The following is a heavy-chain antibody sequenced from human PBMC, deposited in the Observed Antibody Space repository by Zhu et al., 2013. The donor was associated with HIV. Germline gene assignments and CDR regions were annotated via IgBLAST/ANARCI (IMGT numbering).Heavy chain of an antibody. J-gene: IGHJ4*02. CDR2: IIPIFGTA. CDR1: GGTFSSYA. D-gene: IGHD3-22*01. Sequence: QVQLVQSGAEVKKPGSSVKVSCKASGGTFSSYAISWVRQAPGQGLEWMGGIIPIFGTANYAQKFQGRVTITADKSTSTAYMELSSLRSEDTAVYYCARSSGSPWSYDSSGYYFDYWGQGNPGHRLL. CDR3: ARSSGSPWSYDSSGYYFDY. V-gene: IGHV1-69*06.